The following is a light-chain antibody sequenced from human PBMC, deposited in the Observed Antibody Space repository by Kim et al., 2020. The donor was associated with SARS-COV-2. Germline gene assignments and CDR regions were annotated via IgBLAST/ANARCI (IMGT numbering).Light chain of an antibody. V-gene: IGKV3-15*01. CDR1: QSVRTN. J-gene: IGKJ2*01. CDR3: QQYNNWPPYT. Sequence: VPPSKRAALCCRARQSVRTNCAWYQQKPGLPPRRLIYGASSRIVGIPARFSGSGSGTEFTLTISSLQSEDFAVYSCQQYNNWPPYTFGQGTKLEI. CDR2: GAS.